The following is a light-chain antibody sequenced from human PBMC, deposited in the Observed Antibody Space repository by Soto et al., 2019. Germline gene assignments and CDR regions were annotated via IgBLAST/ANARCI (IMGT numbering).Light chain of an antibody. J-gene: IGLJ1*01. CDR1: SSDVGSYNR. CDR3: SSYTTSSTYV. CDR2: DVS. V-gene: IGLV2-18*02. Sequence: QSVLTQPPSVSGSPGQSVAFSCTGTSSDVGSYNRVSWYQQPPGTAPKLMIYDVSDRPSGVPDRFSGSKSGNTASLHISGLQAEDEADYYCSSYTTSSTYVFGTRTKVTVL.